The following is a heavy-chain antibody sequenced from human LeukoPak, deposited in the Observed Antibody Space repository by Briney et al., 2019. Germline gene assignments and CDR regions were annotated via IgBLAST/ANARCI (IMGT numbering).Heavy chain of an antibody. Sequence: ASVKVSCKASGYTFTGYYMHWVRQAPGQGLEWMGWINPNSGGTNYAQKFQGRVTMTRDTSISTAYMELSRLRSDDTAVYYCARVYGSGSQPLFDYWGQGTLVTVSS. CDR1: GYTFTGYY. CDR2: INPNSGGT. J-gene: IGHJ4*02. CDR3: ARVYGSGSQPLFDY. D-gene: IGHD3-10*01. V-gene: IGHV1-2*02.